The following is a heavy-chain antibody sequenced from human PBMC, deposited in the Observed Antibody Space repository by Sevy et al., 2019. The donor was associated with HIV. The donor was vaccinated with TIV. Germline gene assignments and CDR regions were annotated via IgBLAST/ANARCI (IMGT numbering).Heavy chain of an antibody. V-gene: IGHV3-30-3*02. D-gene: IGHD6-19*01. Sequence: GESLKISCAASGFTFSTYAMHWVRQAPGKGLEWVAVISDDGRNKYYAASVKGRFTISRDNSKNTLYLQLNSLRAEDTAVYYCAKDFRSRGWMGGFYFWGQGTLVTVSS. CDR1: GFTFSTYA. CDR2: ISDDGRNK. J-gene: IGHJ4*02. CDR3: AKDFRSRGWMGGFYF.